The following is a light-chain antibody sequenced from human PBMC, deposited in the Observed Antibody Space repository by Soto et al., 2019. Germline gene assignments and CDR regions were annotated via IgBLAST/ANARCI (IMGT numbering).Light chain of an antibody. J-gene: IGKJ1*01. V-gene: IGKV1-5*03. CDR1: QSVNNW. Sequence: DIQMTQSPSTLSASVGDRVTITCRASQSVNNWLAWYQQKPGKAPKLLIYKASTFQTGVPSRCSGSGSGTDFTLTISSLQPDDAATYYCQQYNSYSWTIGQGTKVEI. CDR3: QQYNSYSWT. CDR2: KAS.